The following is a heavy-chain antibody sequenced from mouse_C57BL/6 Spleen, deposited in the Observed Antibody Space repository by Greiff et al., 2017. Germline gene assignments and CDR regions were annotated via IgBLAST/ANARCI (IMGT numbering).Heavy chain of an antibody. V-gene: IGHV1-80*01. CDR1: GYAFSSYW. CDR3: ARASNYGFPY. CDR2: IYPGDGDT. J-gene: IGHJ3*01. D-gene: IGHD2-5*01. Sequence: QVQLKESGAELVKPGASVKISCKASGYAFSSYWMNWVKQRPGKGLEWIGQIYPGDGDTNYNGKFKGKATLTADKSSSTAYMQLSRLTSEDSAVYFCARASNYGFPYWGQGTLVTVSA.